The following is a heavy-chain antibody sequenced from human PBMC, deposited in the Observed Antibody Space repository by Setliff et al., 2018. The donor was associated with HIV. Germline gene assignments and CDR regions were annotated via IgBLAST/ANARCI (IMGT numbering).Heavy chain of an antibody. Sequence: SETLSLTCTVSGGSISSGSYYWSWIRQPAGKGLEWIGRIYTSGSTNYNPSLKSRVTISVDTSKNQFSLKLSSVTAADTAVYYCARLVSSSSKFDSWGQGTLVTVSS. CDR2: IYTSGST. J-gene: IGHJ4*02. CDR3: ARLVSSSSKFDS. D-gene: IGHD6-6*01. CDR1: GGSISSGSYY. V-gene: IGHV4-61*02.